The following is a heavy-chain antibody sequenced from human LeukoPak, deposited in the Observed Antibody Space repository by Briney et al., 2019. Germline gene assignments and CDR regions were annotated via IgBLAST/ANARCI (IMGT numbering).Heavy chain of an antibody. D-gene: IGHD3-10*01. CDR2: ISSGSTYM. CDR3: AKWAGAWGNYYYGMDV. Sequence: GGSLRLSCAASGFTFSSYSMNWVRQAPGKGLEWVSSISSGSTYMYYADSVKGRFTISRDNAQNSMYLQMNSLRAEDTAVYYCAKWAGAWGNYYYGMDVWGQGTTVTVSS. J-gene: IGHJ6*02. V-gene: IGHV3-21*04. CDR1: GFTFSSYS.